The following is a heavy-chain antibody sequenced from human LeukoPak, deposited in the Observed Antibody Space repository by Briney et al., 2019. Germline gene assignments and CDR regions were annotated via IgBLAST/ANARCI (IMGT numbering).Heavy chain of an antibody. CDR3: AREDRGPQKYYFDY. Sequence: PGGSLRLSCAASGFTFSSYWMSWVRQAPGKGLEWVANMNQDGSEKYYVDSVKGRFTISRDNAKNSLYLQMNSLRAEDTAVYYCAREDRGPQKYYFDYWGQGTLVTVSS. V-gene: IGHV3-7*01. CDR2: MNQDGSEK. CDR1: GFTFSSYW. J-gene: IGHJ4*02. D-gene: IGHD3-10*01.